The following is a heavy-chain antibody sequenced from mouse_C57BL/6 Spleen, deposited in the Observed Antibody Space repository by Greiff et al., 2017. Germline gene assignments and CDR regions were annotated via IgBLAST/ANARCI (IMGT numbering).Heavy chain of an antibody. D-gene: IGHD2-2*01. V-gene: IGHV1-64*01. CDR2: IPPNSGST. CDR1: GYTFTSYW. CDR3: ARVGLAYAMDY. J-gene: IGHJ4*01. Sequence: QVQLQQPGAELVKPGASVTLSCKASGYTFTSYWMHWVKQRPGQGLEWIGMIPPNSGSTNYNEKFKSKATLTVDKSSSTAYMQLSSLTSEDSAVYYCARVGLAYAMDYWGQGTSVTVSS.